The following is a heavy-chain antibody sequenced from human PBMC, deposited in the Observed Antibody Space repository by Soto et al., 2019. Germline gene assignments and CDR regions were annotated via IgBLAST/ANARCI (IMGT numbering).Heavy chain of an antibody. CDR2: INPTGGTT. J-gene: IGHJ6*02. CDR1: ADTFSSYF. CDR3: AKELRSRFCYGTYYYYGMDV. V-gene: IGHV1-46*01. Sequence: ASVKVSCKASADTFSSYFMHWVRQAPGQGLEWMGIINPTGGTTTYAQKFQGRITMTRDTSTSTVYMELSSLRSEDTAVYYCAKELRSRFCYGTYYYYGMDVWGQGTTVTVSS. D-gene: IGHD2-2*01.